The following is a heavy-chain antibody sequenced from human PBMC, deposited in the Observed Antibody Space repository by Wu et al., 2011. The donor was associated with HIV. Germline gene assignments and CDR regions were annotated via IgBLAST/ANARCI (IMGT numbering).Heavy chain of an antibody. CDR1: GYTFTSYY. D-gene: IGHD2-21*01. CDR3: AGDLGGDEDT. J-gene: IGHJ5*02. CDR2: FNPGGGST. V-gene: IGHV1-46*01. Sequence: QVQLVQSGAEVKKPGASVKVSCKASGYTFTSYYIQWVRQAPGQGLEWMGLFNPGGGSTDYAQKFQGRVTISADKSTSTAYIEVRSLRSEDTSVYYXAGDLGGDEDTWGQGTLVTVSS.